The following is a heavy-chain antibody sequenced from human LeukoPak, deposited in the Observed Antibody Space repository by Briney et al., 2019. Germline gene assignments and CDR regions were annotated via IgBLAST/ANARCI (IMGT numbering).Heavy chain of an antibody. CDR2: ISSDGRNT. CDR3: ARDWGGSGPTSHDF. D-gene: IGHD3-16*01. J-gene: IGHJ4*02. CDR1: GFTFSSSW. Sequence: TGGSLRLSCAASGFTFSSSWMHWVRQVPGRSLVWVSRISSDGRNTIYADSVKGRFTVSRDNAKNTLYLQMDSLRAEDTAVYYCARDWGGSGPTSHDFWGQGTLVTVSS. V-gene: IGHV3-74*01.